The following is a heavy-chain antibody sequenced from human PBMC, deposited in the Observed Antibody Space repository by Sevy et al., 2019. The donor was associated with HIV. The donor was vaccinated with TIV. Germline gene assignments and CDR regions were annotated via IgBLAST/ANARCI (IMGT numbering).Heavy chain of an antibody. Sequence: SETLSLTCAVYSGSFSGYYWSWIRQPPGKGLEWIGEINHSGSTNYNPSLKSRVTISVDTSKNQFSLKLSSVTAADTAVYYCSGLWFGELGPYYYYGMDVWGQGTTVTVSS. D-gene: IGHD3-10*01. CDR1: SGSFSGYY. J-gene: IGHJ6*02. CDR2: INHSGST. CDR3: SGLWFGELGPYYYYGMDV. V-gene: IGHV4-34*01.